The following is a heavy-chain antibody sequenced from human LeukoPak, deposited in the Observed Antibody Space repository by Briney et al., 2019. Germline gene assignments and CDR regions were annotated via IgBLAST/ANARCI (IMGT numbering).Heavy chain of an antibody. J-gene: IGHJ3*02. V-gene: IGHV1-69*05. Sequence: ASVKVSCKASGGTFSSYAISWVRQAPGQGLEWMGGIIPIFGTANYAQKFQGRVTITTDESTSTAYMELSSLRSEDTAVYYCARGFQEVVVVPAASPYDAFDIWGQGTMVTSLQ. CDR2: IIPIFGTA. D-gene: IGHD2-2*01. CDR3: ARGFQEVVVVPAASPYDAFDI. CDR1: GGTFSSYA.